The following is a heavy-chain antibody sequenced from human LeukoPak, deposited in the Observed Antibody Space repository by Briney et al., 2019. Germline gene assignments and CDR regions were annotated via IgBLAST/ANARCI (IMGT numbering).Heavy chain of an antibody. D-gene: IGHD2-2*01. CDR1: GGSISSSSYY. CDR2: IYYSGST. CDR3: ARRPFRYCSSTSCSG. V-gene: IGHV4-39*01. Sequence: SETLSLTCTVSGGSISSSSYYWGWIRQPPGKGLEWIGGIYYSGSTYYNPSLKSRVTISVDTSKNQFSLKLSSVTAADTAVYYCARRPFRYCSSTSCSGWGQGTLVTVSS. J-gene: IGHJ4*02.